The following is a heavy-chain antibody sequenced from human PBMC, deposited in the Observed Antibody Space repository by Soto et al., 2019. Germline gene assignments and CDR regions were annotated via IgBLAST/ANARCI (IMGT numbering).Heavy chain of an antibody. Sequence: EVQLVESGGGLVKPGGSLRLSCAASGFTFSNAWMSWVRQAPGKRLEWVGRIKSKTDGGTTDYAAPVKGRFTTSRNDSKNTLYLQMNSLKTEDTDVYYCTTVGSGRIAVACILDYCGQGTLVTVSA. CDR3: TTVGSGRIAVACILDY. CDR1: GFTFSNAW. J-gene: IGHJ4*02. V-gene: IGHV3-15*01. D-gene: IGHD6-19*01. CDR2: IKSKTDGGTT.